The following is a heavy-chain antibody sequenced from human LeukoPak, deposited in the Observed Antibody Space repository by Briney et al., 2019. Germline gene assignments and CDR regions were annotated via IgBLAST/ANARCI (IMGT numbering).Heavy chain of an antibody. D-gene: IGHD1-26*01. CDR1: GFTFDDYG. CDR3: ERVIVGATKDYYYYYYMDV. CDR2: INWNGGST. J-gene: IGHJ6*03. V-gene: IGHV3-20*04. Sequence: PGGSLRLSCAASGFTFDDYGMSWVRQAPGKGLEWVSCINWNGGSTCYADSVKGRFTISRDNAKNSLYLQMNSLRAEDTALYYCERVIVGATKDYYYYYYMDVWGKGTTVTVSS.